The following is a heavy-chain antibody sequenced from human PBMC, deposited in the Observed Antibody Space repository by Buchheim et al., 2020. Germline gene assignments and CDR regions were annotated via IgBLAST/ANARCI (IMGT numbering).Heavy chain of an antibody. CDR2: ISYSGST. V-gene: IGHV4-39*01. CDR3: ATRKKIAAQGIQH. D-gene: IGHD6-13*01. Sequence: QLQLQESGPGLVKPSETLSLTCTVSGGSISSSSYYWGWIRQPPGKGLEWIGSISYSGSTYYNPSLKSRVTISVDTSKNQFSLKLSSVTAADTAVYYCATRKKIAAQGIQHWGQGTL. J-gene: IGHJ1*01. CDR1: GGSISSSSYY.